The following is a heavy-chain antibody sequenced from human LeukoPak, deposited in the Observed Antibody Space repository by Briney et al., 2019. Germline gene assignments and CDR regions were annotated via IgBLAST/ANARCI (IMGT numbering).Heavy chain of an antibody. Sequence: GESLKISCKGFGYSFTSYWIGWVRQMPGKGLEWRGIIYPGDSDTTYSPSFQGQVTISADKSISTAYLQWSSLKASDTAMYYCARHLIAAAVQSPFQHWGQGTLVTVSS. CDR1: GYSFTSYW. CDR3: ARHLIAAAVQSPFQH. J-gene: IGHJ1*01. CDR2: IYPGDSDT. D-gene: IGHD6-13*01. V-gene: IGHV5-51*01.